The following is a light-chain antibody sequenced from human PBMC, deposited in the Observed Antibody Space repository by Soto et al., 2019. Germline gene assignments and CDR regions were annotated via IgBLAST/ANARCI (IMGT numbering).Light chain of an antibody. Sequence: SYELTQPPSVSVAPGKTARITCGGNNIGSKSVHWYQQKPGQAPVLVIYYDSDRPSVIPERFSGSNSGNTATLTISGVEAGDEADYYCQVWDSSSDVVFGGGTKLTVL. V-gene: IGLV3-21*04. CDR1: NIGSKS. J-gene: IGLJ2*01. CDR3: QVWDSSSDVV. CDR2: YDS.